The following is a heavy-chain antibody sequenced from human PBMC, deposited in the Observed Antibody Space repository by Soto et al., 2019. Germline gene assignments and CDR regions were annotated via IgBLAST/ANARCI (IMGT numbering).Heavy chain of an antibody. V-gene: IGHV2-5*02. CDR3: AHRGSLCSATNCYHSFDS. Sequence: SGPTLVNPTQTLTLTCTFSGFSLSTSGVGVGWIRQPPGKALECLAVIFWDDDKRYSPSLQSRLTITKDTSRNQVVLTMANMDPVDTATYYCAHRGSLCSATNCYHSFDSWGQGTLVTVS. J-gene: IGHJ5*01. CDR1: GFSLSTSGVG. D-gene: IGHD2-2*01. CDR2: IFWDDDK.